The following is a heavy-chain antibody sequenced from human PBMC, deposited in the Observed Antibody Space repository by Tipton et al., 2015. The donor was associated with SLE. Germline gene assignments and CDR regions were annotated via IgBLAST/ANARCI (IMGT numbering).Heavy chain of an antibody. CDR3: ARDRHYRGNIWFDP. Sequence: TLSLTCTVSGGSIDSQYWSWIRQPPGKGLEWIGFIYSTGTANYNPSLKSRVTISVDTSKSQISLKMSSATAADTAVYYCARDRHYRGNIWFDPWGQGTLVTVSS. V-gene: IGHV4-59*11. CDR2: IYSTGTA. CDR1: GGSIDSQY. D-gene: IGHD5-12*01. J-gene: IGHJ5*02.